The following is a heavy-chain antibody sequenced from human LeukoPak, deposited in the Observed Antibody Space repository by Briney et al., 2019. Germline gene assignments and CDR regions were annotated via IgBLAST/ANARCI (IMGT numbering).Heavy chain of an antibody. CDR3: AKDLEDSSSSVDWFDP. CDR1: GFTFSSYG. D-gene: IGHD6-6*01. V-gene: IGHV3-30*02. Sequence: GGSLRLSCAASGFTFSSYGMHWVRQAPGKGLEWVAFIRYDGSNKYYADSVKGRFTISRDNSKNTLYLQMNSLRAEDTAVYYCAKDLEDSSSSVDWFDPWGQGTLVTVSS. CDR2: IRYDGSNK. J-gene: IGHJ5*02.